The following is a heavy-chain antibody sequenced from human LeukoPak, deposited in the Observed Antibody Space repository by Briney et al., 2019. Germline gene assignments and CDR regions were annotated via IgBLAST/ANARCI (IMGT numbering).Heavy chain of an antibody. D-gene: IGHD3-10*02. CDR1: GFTLSSYW. CDR2: LSRDGSST. J-gene: IGHJ4*02. Sequence: GGSLRLSCAASGFTLSSYWMHWVRQAPGKELLWVSHLSRDGSSTTYADSVKGRFTISRDNSKNTLYLQMNSPRVEDTAIYYCTRGMLRQPPDYWGQGMLVTVSS. CDR3: TRGMLRQPPDY. V-gene: IGHV3-74*01.